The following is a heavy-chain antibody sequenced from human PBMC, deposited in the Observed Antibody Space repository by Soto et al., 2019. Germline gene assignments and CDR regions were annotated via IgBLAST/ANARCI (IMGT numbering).Heavy chain of an antibody. CDR1: GITFSTYW. D-gene: IGHD5-12*01. CDR3: ASGESGYDSDY. J-gene: IGHJ4*02. Sequence: EVQLVESGGGLVQPGGSLRLSCAASGITFSTYWMHWVRQTPGKGLVWVSRINSAGSSTNYVDSVKGRFTISRDNAKNTLYLQMNSLRAEDTAVYYCASGESGYDSDYWGQGALVTVAS. CDR2: INSAGSST. V-gene: IGHV3-74*01.